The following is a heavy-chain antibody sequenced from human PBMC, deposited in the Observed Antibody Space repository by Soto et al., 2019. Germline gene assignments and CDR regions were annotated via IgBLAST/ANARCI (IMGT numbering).Heavy chain of an antibody. J-gene: IGHJ4*02. CDR2: ISYDGSNK. V-gene: IGHV3-30*03. CDR3: AGYCTSTNCYSRH. Sequence: GGSLRLSCAASGFTFSDAWMNWVRQAPGKGLEWVAVISYDGSNKYYADSVKGRFTISRDTSKNTLYLQMNNLRPDDTAVYYCAGYCTSTNCYSRHWGQGTLVTVSS. D-gene: IGHD2-2*01. CDR1: GFTFSDAW.